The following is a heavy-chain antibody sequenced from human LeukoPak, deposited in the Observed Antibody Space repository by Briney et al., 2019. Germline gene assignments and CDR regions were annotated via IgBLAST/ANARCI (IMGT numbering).Heavy chain of an antibody. CDR1: GFTFSSYG. Sequence: GGSLRLSCAASGFTFSSYGMSWVRQAPGKGLEWVSSISGSGGNTYYADSVKGRFTISRDNSKNTLYLQMNSLRAEDTAVYYCTRGTVTTGYYMDVWGKGTTVTVSS. CDR2: ISGSGGNT. CDR3: TRGTVTTGYYMDV. V-gene: IGHV3-23*01. J-gene: IGHJ6*03. D-gene: IGHD4-17*01.